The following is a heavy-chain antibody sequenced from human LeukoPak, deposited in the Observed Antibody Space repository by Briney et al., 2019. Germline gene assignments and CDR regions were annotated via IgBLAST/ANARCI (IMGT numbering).Heavy chain of an antibody. J-gene: IGHJ4*02. CDR1: GFTLSSYG. D-gene: IGHD3-10*01. V-gene: IGHV3-33*01. CDR3: ARAPGSGSYYNGRGDY. CDR2: IWYDGSNK. Sequence: GGSLRLSCAASGFTLSSYGMHWVRQAPGKGLEWVAVIWYDGSNKYYADSVKGRFTISRDNSKNTLYLQMNSLRAEDTAVYYCARAPGSGSYYNGRGDYWGQGTLVTVSS.